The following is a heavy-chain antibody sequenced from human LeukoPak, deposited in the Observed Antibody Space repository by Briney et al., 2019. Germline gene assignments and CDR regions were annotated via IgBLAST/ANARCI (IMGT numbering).Heavy chain of an antibody. D-gene: IGHD1-26*01. CDR2: INEDGNEK. J-gene: IGHJ1*01. CDR1: GFRFRNYW. CDR3: VRELVVGPAEYFQS. V-gene: IGHV3-7*01. Sequence: PEGSLRLPCVASGFRFRNYWMAWIRHAPGRGLEWVANINEDGNEKYYLDSVRGRFIISRDNARNSLFLQMNSLRGEDTGVYYCVRELVVGPAEYFQSWGQGTLVAVSS.